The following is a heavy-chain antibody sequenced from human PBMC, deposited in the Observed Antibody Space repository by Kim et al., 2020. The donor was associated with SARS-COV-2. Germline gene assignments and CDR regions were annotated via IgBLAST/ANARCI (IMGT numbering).Heavy chain of an antibody. D-gene: IGHD2-21*02. V-gene: IGHV4-39*01. CDR3: ARRVVTATTNYGMDV. Sequence: PSLKSRVTISVDTSKNQFSLKLSSVTAADTAVYYCARRVVTATTNYGMDVWGQGTTVTVSS. J-gene: IGHJ6*02.